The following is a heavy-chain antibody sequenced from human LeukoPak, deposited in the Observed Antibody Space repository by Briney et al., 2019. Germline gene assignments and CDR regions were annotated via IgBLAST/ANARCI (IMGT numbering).Heavy chain of an antibody. J-gene: IGHJ5*02. CDR2: ISYDGSNK. D-gene: IGHD1-7*01. V-gene: IGHV3-30*03. CDR3: ARGNSRGYNWFDP. Sequence: GGSLRLSCAASGFTFSSYGMHWVRQAPGKGLEWVAVISYDGSNKYYADSVKGRFTISRDNSKNTLYLQMNSLRAEDTAVYYCARGNSRGYNWFDPWGQGTLVTVSS. CDR1: GFTFSSYG.